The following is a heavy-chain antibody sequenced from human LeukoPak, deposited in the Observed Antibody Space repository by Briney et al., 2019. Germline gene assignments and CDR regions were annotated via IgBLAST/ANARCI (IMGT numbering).Heavy chain of an antibody. CDR3: ASKSRLHSGYYFDY. D-gene: IGHD5-18*01. V-gene: IGHV3-30*03. J-gene: IGHJ4*02. CDR2: ISYDGSNK. Sequence: GRSLRLSCAASGFTFSSYGMHWVRQAPGKGLEWVAAISYDGSNKYYADSVKGRFTISRDNSKNTLYLQMNSLRAEDTAVYYCASKSRLHSGYYFDYWGQGTLVTVSS. CDR1: GFTFSSYG.